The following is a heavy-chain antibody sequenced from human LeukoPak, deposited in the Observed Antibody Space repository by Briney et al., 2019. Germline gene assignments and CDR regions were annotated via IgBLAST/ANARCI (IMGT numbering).Heavy chain of an antibody. CDR3: ARDSFSVNYYYYMDV. Sequence: GGSLRLSCAASGFTFSSYSMNWVRQAPGKGLEWVSSISSSSSYIYCADSVKGRFTISRDNAKNSLYLQIHSLRAEDTAVYYCARDSFSVNYYYYMDVWGKGTTVTISS. V-gene: IGHV3-21*01. CDR1: GFTFSSYS. CDR2: ISSSSSYI. D-gene: IGHD4-11*01. J-gene: IGHJ6*03.